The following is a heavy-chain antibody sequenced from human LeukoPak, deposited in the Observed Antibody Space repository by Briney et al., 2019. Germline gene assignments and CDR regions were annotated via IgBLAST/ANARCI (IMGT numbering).Heavy chain of an antibody. CDR1: GGSFSGYY. V-gene: IGHV4-59*01. CDR3: ARDLSLDY. J-gene: IGHJ4*02. CDR2: IYYSGST. Sequence: SETLSLTCAVYGGSFSGYYWSRIRQPPGKGLEWIGYIYYSGSTNYNPSLKSRVTISVDTSKNQFSLKLSSVTAADTAVYYCARDLSLDYWGQGTLVTVSS.